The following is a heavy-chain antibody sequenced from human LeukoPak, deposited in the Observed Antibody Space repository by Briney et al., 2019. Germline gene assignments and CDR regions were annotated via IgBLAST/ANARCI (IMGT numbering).Heavy chain of an antibody. Sequence: SETLSLTCTVSGGSISSSSYYWGWIRQPPGKGLEWIGYIYYSGSTNYNPSLKSRVTISVDTSKNQFSLKLSSVTAADTAVYYCAREVGQLALFDYWGQGTLVTVSS. V-gene: IGHV4-61*05. CDR1: GGSISSSSYY. CDR3: AREVGQLALFDY. CDR2: IYYSGST. J-gene: IGHJ4*02. D-gene: IGHD6-13*01.